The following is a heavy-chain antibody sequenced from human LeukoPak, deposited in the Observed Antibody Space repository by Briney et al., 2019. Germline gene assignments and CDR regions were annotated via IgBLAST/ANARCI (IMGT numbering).Heavy chain of an antibody. D-gene: IGHD5-18*01. V-gene: IGHV1-18*01. CDR2: ISAYNGNT. CDR3: ARDRRVDTAMVTPFDY. Sequence: EASVKVSCKATGYTFTSYGISWVRQAPGQGLEWMGWISAYNGNTNYAQKLQGRVTMTTDTSTSTAYMELRSLRSDDTAVYYCARDRRVDTAMVTPFDYWGQGTQVTVSS. J-gene: IGHJ4*02. CDR1: GYTFTSYG.